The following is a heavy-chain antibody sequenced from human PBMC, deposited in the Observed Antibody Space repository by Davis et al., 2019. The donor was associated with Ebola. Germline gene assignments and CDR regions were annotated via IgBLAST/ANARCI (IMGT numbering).Heavy chain of an antibody. CDR2: IDPSDSHI. J-gene: IGHJ6*02. Sequence: GESLKISCHGSGYRFTSYWISWVRQMPGKGLEWIGIIDPSDSHIRYSPSFQGHVTISVDKSISTAYLQWSSLKASDTAMYHCARHPSDYYGMDVWGQGTTVTVSS. CDR3: ARHPSDYYGMDV. CDR1: GYRFTSYW. V-gene: IGHV5-10-1*01.